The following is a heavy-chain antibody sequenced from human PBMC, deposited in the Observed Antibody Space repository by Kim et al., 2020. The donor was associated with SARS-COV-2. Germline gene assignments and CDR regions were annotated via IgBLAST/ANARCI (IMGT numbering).Heavy chain of an antibody. Sequence: GGSLRLSCAASGFTFSSYGMHWVRQAPGKGLEWVAVISYDGSNKYYADSVKGRFTISRDNSKNTLYLQMNSLRAEDTAVYYCAKSGSSGYFDYWGQGTLV. J-gene: IGHJ4*02. CDR3: AKSGSSGYFDY. CDR1: GFTFSSYG. CDR2: ISYDGSNK. V-gene: IGHV3-30*18. D-gene: IGHD3-22*01.